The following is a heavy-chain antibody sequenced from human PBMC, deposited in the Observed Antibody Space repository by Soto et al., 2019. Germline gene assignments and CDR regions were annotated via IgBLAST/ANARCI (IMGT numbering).Heavy chain of an antibody. Sequence: EVQLLESGGGLVQPGGSLRLSCAASGFTFSSYAMSWVRQAPGKGLEWVSAISGSGGSTYYTDSVKGRFTISRDNSKNTLYLQMNSLRAEDTAVYYCAKEGYGYCSGGSCYHQGWGQGTLVTVSS. J-gene: IGHJ4*02. D-gene: IGHD2-15*01. CDR1: GFTFSSYA. CDR3: AKEGYGYCSGGSCYHQG. CDR2: ISGSGGST. V-gene: IGHV3-23*01.